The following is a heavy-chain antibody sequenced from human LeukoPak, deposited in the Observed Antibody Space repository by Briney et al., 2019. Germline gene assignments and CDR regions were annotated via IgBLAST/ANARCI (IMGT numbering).Heavy chain of an antibody. V-gene: IGHV3-23*01. CDR1: GLTVGSNC. CDR2: ISGSGDST. J-gene: IGHJ5*02. CDR3: AKRAFSNWFDP. Sequence: GGSLRLSCTASGLTVGSNCMSWVRQAPGKGLDWVSAISGSGDSTYYADSVKDRFTISRDNSKNTLYLQMNSLRAEDTALYYCAKRAFSNWFDPWGQGTLVTVSS. D-gene: IGHD3-16*01.